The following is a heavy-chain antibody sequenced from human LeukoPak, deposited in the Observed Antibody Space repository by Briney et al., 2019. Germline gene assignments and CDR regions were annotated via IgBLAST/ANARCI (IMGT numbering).Heavy chain of an antibody. CDR3: TTDLGITMIRGVFVF. Sequence: GGSLRLSCAASGFTFSRYAMQWVRQAPGKGLEWVGRIKSRSDAGTTDYAAPVKGRFTISRDDSKNTLYLQMNSLKTEDTAVYYCTTDLGITMIRGVFVFWGQGTLVTVSS. CDR2: IKSRSDAGTT. J-gene: IGHJ4*02. CDR1: GFTFSRYA. V-gene: IGHV3-15*01. D-gene: IGHD3-10*01.